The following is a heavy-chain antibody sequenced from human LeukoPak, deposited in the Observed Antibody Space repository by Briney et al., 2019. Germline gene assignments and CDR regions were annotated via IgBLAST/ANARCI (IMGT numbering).Heavy chain of an antibody. V-gene: IGHV3-74*03. CDR1: GFTFNRYW. Sequence: GGSLRLSCAASGFTFNRYWMHWVRQAPGKGLVWVSRISPDGNSATYADSVKGRFTIFRDNAKNTLYLQMNSLRAEDSAVYYCVSLDGVYYYHMDVWGQGTTVIVSS. J-gene: IGHJ6*02. D-gene: IGHD3/OR15-3a*01. CDR2: ISPDGNSA. CDR3: VSLDGVYYYHMDV.